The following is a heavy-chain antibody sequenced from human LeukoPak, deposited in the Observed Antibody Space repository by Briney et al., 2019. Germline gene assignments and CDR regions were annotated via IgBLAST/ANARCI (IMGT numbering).Heavy chain of an antibody. V-gene: IGHV1-8*02. CDR3: AREGGYTSGWYRDY. CDR2: MNPNSGNT. J-gene: IGHJ4*02. Sequence: ASVKVSCKASGGTFSSYAISWVRQATGQGLEWMGWMNPNSGNTGYAQKFQGRVTMTRNTSISTAYMELSSLRSEDTAVYYCAREGGYTSGWYRDYWGQGTLVTVSS. D-gene: IGHD6-19*01. CDR1: GGTFSSYA.